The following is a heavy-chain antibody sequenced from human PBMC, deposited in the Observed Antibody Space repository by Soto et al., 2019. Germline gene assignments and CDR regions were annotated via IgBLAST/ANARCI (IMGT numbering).Heavy chain of an antibody. CDR2: IYYSGST. CDR1: GGSISSGGYY. D-gene: IGHD1-26*01. Sequence: QVQLQESGPGLVKPSQTLSLTCTVSGGSISSGGYYWSWIRQHPGKGLEWIGYIYYSGSTYYNPSLKSRVTISVDTSKNQFSLKLSSVTAADTAVYYCAIYMIVGATPAAFDIWGQGTMVTVSS. J-gene: IGHJ3*02. V-gene: IGHV4-31*03. CDR3: AIYMIVGATPAAFDI.